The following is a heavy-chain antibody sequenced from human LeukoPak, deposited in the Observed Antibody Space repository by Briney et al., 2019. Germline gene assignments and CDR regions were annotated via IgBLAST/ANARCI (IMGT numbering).Heavy chain of an antibody. D-gene: IGHD3/OR15-3a*01. CDR2: IRDSGEA. V-gene: IGHV3-66*03. CDR3: ARDRAANQDWVEFDP. Sequence: PGGSLRLSCAVSGFRVSDYYMSWVRQAPGKGLEWVGLIRDSGEAFYADFARGRFAISRDESENTLYLQMNSLGVEDTAVYFCARDRAANQDWVEFDPWGQGTPAIVSS. CDR1: GFRVSDYY. J-gene: IGHJ5*02.